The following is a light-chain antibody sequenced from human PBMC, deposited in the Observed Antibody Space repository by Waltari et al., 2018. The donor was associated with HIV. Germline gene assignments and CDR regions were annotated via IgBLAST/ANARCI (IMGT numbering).Light chain of an antibody. Sequence: VLTQSPGTLSLSPGERATLSCRASQTVSSSDLAWYQQKSGQSPRLHIYGASSRATGIPGRFSGSESGTDFTLTISRLEPEDFAVYCGRRHDFSFRTFGQGTKVEI. J-gene: IGKJ1*01. CDR3: RRHDFSFRT. V-gene: IGKV3-20*01. CDR1: QTVSSSD. CDR2: GAS.